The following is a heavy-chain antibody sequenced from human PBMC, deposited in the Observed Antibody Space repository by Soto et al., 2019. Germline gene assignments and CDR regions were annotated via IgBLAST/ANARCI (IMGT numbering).Heavy chain of an antibody. D-gene: IGHD2-15*01. CDR1: GYSFTSYW. CDR2: IDPSDSYT. V-gene: IGHV5-10-1*01. Sequence: GESLKISCKGSGYSFTSYWISWVRQMPGKGLEWMGRIDPSDSYTNYSPSFQGHVTISADKSISTAYLQWSSLKASDTAMYYCARRGYCSGGSCYSHWFDPWGQGTRVTVSS. J-gene: IGHJ5*02. CDR3: ARRGYCSGGSCYSHWFDP.